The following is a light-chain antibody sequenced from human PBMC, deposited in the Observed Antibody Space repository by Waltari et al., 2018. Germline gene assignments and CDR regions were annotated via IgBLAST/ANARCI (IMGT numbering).Light chain of an antibody. CDR2: EVS. CDR1: SSDVGGYNY. J-gene: IGLJ1*01. CDR3: SSYTSSSTRV. V-gene: IGLV2-14*01. Sequence: QSALTQPASVSGSPGQSITISCTGTSSDVGGYNYVSWYQQHPGKAPNLVIYEVSNRPSGVSNRFSGSKSGNTASLTISGLQAEDEADYYCSSYTSSSTRVFGTGTKVTVL.